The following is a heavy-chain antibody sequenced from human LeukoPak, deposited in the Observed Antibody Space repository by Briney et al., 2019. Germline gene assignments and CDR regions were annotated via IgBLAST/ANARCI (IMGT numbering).Heavy chain of an antibody. D-gene: IGHD3-10*01. CDR1: GFTSSDYW. V-gene: IGHV3-74*01. J-gene: IGHJ5*02. Sequence: GGSLRLSCAASGFTSSDYWMHWVRHAPGKGLVWVSRMNSAGTTTNYADSVKGRFTISRDTAKNTLYLQMNSLRAEDTAVYYCARGRGPYGWFYPWGQGTLVIVSS. CDR3: ARGRGPYGWFYP. CDR2: MNSAGTTT.